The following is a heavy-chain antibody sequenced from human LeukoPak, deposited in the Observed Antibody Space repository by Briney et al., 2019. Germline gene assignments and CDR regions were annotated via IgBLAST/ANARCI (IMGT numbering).Heavy chain of an antibody. D-gene: IGHD5-18*01. J-gene: IGHJ4*02. CDR3: ARDLYSFGHFDY. CDR2: INPNSGGT. V-gene: IGHV1-2*06. Sequence: ASVKVSCKASGYTFTGYYMRWVRQAPGQGLEWMGRINPNSGGTNYAQKFQGRVTMTRDTSISTAYMELSRLRSDDTAVYYCARDLYSFGHFDYWGQGILVTVSS. CDR1: GYTFTGYY.